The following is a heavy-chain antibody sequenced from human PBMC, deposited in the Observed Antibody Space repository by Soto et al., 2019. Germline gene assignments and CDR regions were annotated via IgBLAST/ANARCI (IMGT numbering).Heavy chain of an antibody. CDR1: GFTFSAHA. CDR2: ISGDGDST. D-gene: IGHD2-21*01. Sequence: EVQLLESGGGLVPPGGSLRITCETSGFTFSAHALGWVRQAPGKRLEWVSAISGDGDSTSYADSVKGRMTISRDNSKNTVDLHMSSLTADDTAIYYCAKDRLRAVVLVSGTFDSWGQGALVAVSS. J-gene: IGHJ4*02. CDR3: AKDRLRAVVLVSGTFDS. V-gene: IGHV3-23*01.